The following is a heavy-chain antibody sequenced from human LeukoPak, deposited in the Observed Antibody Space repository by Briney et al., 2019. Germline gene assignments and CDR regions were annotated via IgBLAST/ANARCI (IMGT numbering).Heavy chain of an antibody. D-gene: IGHD1-26*01. Sequence: PGGSLRLSCTASGFPFSSYAIYWVRQAPGKGLVWVARVHGDGYSISYADSVRGRSTISRDNAKDTLYLHMNSLSPEDTAVYYCATAQVGAPTDFWGQGTRVTVSS. V-gene: IGHV3-74*01. CDR3: ATAQVGAPTDF. CDR2: VHGDGYSI. J-gene: IGHJ4*02. CDR1: GFPFSSYA.